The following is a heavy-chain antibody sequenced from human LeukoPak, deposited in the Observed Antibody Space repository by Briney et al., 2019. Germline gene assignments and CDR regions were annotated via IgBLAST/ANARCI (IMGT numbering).Heavy chain of an antibody. D-gene: IGHD4-11*01. CDR1: GFTFDDYG. Sequence: PGGSLRLSCAASGFTFDDYGMSWVRQAPGKGLEWVSGINWNGGSAGYADSVKGRFTISRDNAKNSLYLQMNSLRAEDTASYYCARAPDYSNYVFDYWGQGTLVTVSS. V-gene: IGHV3-20*04. J-gene: IGHJ4*02. CDR2: INWNGGSA. CDR3: ARAPDYSNYVFDY.